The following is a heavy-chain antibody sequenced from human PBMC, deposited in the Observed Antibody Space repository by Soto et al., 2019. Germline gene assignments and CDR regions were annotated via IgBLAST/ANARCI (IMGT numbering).Heavy chain of an antibody. V-gene: IGHV3-74*01. CDR2: INSDGSST. J-gene: IGHJ5*02. D-gene: IGHD4-4*01. Sequence: GGSLRLSCAASGFTFSSYWMHWVRQAPGKGLVWVSRINSDGSSTSYADSVKGRFTISRDNAKNTLYLQMNSLRAEDTAVYYCASLHIYSNYSLNWFDPWGQGTLVTVS. CDR1: GFTFSSYW. CDR3: ASLHIYSNYSLNWFDP.